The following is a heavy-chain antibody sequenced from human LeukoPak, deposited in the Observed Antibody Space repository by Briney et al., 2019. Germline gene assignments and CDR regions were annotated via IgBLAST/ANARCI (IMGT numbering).Heavy chain of an antibody. V-gene: IGHV3-30*02. Sequence: PGGSLRLSCAASGFTFSSYGMSWVRQAPGKGLEWVSGIRGGGSSKYYADSVKGRFTISRDNSKNTRYLQMNSLRAEDTAVYYCAKDGRKYYYYYGMDVWGQGTTVTVSS. CDR1: GFTFSSYG. D-gene: IGHD1-14*01. CDR2: IRGGGSSK. CDR3: AKDGRKYYYYYGMDV. J-gene: IGHJ6*02.